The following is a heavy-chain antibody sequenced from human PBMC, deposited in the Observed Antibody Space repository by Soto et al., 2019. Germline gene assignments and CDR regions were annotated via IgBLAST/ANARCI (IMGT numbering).Heavy chain of an antibody. CDR3: ARLVGYYYGSGSYSSDYYGMDV. Sequence: SETLSLTCAVSGGSISSGGYSWSWIRQPPGKGLEWIGYIYHSGSTYYKTSLKSRVTISVDTSKKQISLKLSSMTAADTAVYYCARLVGYYYGSGSYSSDYYGMDVWGQGTTVT. CDR2: IYHSGST. V-gene: IGHV4-30-2*01. D-gene: IGHD3-10*01. J-gene: IGHJ6*02. CDR1: GGSISSGGYS.